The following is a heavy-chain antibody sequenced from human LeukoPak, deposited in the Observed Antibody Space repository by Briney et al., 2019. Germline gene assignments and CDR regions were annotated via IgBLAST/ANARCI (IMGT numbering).Heavy chain of an antibody. CDR2: IHHSGGT. CDR1: GGSISSGGYS. J-gene: IGHJ3*01. CDR3: ARDLPLAAAAKDVFDL. V-gene: IGHV4-30-2*01. D-gene: IGHD6-13*01. Sequence: SQTLSFTCTVSGGSISSGGYSWSWIRQPPGKGLEWIGNIHHSGGTYYNPSLKSRVTISVDRSKNQFSLTLNSVTAADTAAYFCARDLPLAAAAKDVFDLWGQGTLVTVSS.